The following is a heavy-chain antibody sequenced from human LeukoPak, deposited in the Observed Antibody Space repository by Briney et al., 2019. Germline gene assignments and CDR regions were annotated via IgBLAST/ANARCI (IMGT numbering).Heavy chain of an antibody. CDR3: ARVPYP. V-gene: IGHV4-59*01. CDR2: IYYTGSA. J-gene: IGHJ5*02. CDR1: GGSISSYY. Sequence: SGTLSLTCTVSGGSISSYYWSWIRQPPGKGLEWIGYIYYTGSANYNPSLKSRVTISVDTSMNQFSLKLSSVTAADTAVYYCARVPYPWGQGTLVTVSP.